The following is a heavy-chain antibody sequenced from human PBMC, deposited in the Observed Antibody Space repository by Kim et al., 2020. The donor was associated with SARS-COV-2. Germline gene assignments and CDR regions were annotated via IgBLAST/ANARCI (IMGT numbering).Heavy chain of an antibody. V-gene: IGHV3-33*01. Sequence: KYYADSVKGRFTISRDNSKNTLYLQMNSLRAEDTAVYYCARDYWSAAFDIWGQGTMVTVSS. CDR3: ARDYWSAAFDI. D-gene: IGHD3-3*01. J-gene: IGHJ3*02. CDR2: K.